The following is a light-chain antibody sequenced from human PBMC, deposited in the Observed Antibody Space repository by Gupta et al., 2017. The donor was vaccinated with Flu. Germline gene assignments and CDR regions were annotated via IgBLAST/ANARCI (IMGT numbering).Light chain of an antibody. CDR1: SSSVGGYNY. CDR3: GSYARSSTPVV. V-gene: IGLV2-14*01. Sequence: TITCTGASSSVGGYNYLSCYQQHAGAAPKLIIFEVGNRRSGVPSRFSGSTCDNTASLTISGLHAEDEADYYCGSYARSSTPVVFGGGTKLTVL. J-gene: IGLJ2*01. CDR2: EVG.